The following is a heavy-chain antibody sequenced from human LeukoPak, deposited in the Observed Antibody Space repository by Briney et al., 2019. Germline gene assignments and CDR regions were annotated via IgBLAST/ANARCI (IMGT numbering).Heavy chain of an antibody. D-gene: IGHD3-10*01. Sequence: GGSLRLSCAASGFTFSSYGMHWVRQAPGKGLEWVAFIRYDGSNKYYADPVKGRFTISRDNSKNTLYLQMNSLRAEDTAVYYCAKPLNYYGSRNNDWFDPWGQGTLVTVSS. CDR2: IRYDGSNK. V-gene: IGHV3-30*02. CDR1: GFTFSSYG. J-gene: IGHJ5*02. CDR3: AKPLNYYGSRNNDWFDP.